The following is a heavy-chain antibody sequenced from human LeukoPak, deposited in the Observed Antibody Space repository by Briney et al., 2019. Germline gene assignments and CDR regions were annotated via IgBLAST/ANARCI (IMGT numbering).Heavy chain of an antibody. CDR3: AHRLATPTTGHNWFGP. CDR2: IFWNDDK. D-gene: IGHD1-14*01. CDR1: GFSLSTTGVG. J-gene: IGHJ5*02. Sequence: ESGPTLVKPTQTLTLTCTLSGFSLSTTGVGVGWIRQPPGKALEWLALIFWNDDKRYNPSLKSRLTITKDTSKHHVVLTMTNMDPVDTATYYCAHRLATPTTGHNWFGPWGQGTLVTVSS. V-gene: IGHV2-5*01.